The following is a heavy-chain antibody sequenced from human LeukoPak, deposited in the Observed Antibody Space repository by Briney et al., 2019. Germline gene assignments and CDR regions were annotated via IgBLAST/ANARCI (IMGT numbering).Heavy chain of an antibody. Sequence: PGGSLRLSCEASGFTFSSYWMSWVRQAPGKGLEWVSVIYKDGSTYYADSVKGRFTISRDNSKNTVYLQMNSLRAEDTAVYYCARGYCSGRSCYMWYSDYWGQGTLVTVSS. CDR2: IYKDGST. V-gene: IGHV3-53*01. CDR3: ARGYCSGRSCYMWYSDY. CDR1: GFTFSSYW. J-gene: IGHJ4*02. D-gene: IGHD2-15*01.